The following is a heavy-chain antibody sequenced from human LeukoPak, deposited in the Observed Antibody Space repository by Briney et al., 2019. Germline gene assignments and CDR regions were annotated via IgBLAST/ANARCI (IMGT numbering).Heavy chain of an antibody. Sequence: GGSLRLSCAASGFTFDDYGMSWVRQAPGKGLEWVSGINWNGGSTGYADSVKGRFTISRDNSKNTLYLQMNSLRAEDTAVYYCASMTNDAFDIWGQGTMVTVSS. CDR1: GFTFDDYG. V-gene: IGHV3-20*04. CDR2: INWNGGST. J-gene: IGHJ3*02. D-gene: IGHD2/OR15-2a*01. CDR3: ASMTNDAFDI.